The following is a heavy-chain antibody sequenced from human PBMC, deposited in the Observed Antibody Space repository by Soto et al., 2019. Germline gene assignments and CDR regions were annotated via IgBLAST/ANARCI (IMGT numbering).Heavy chain of an antibody. J-gene: IGHJ4*02. CDR3: ARGSAGHYNSGTLLD. V-gene: IGHV3-53*01. CDR1: GFTVSSNY. D-gene: IGHD3-10*01. CDR2: IYSGGST. Sequence: GGSLRLSCAASGFTVSSNYMSWVRQAPSKGLEWVSVIYSGGSTYYADSVKGRFTISRDYSKNTLYLQMNSLREEDTAVYSCARGSAGHYNSGTLLDWGQGTLVTVSS.